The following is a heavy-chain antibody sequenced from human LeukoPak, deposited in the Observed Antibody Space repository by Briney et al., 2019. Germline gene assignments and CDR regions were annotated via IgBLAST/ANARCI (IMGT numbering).Heavy chain of an antibody. CDR2: TRYDGSNK. V-gene: IGHV3-30*02. CDR3: AKEGWELLHYYYYYYMGV. Sequence: GGSLRLSCAASGFTFSSYGMHWVRQAPGKGLEWVAFTRYDGSNKYYADSVKGRFTISRDNSKNTLYLQMNSLRAEDTAVYCCAKEGWELLHYYYYYYMGVWGKGTTVTISS. J-gene: IGHJ6*03. CDR1: GFTFSSYG. D-gene: IGHD1-26*01.